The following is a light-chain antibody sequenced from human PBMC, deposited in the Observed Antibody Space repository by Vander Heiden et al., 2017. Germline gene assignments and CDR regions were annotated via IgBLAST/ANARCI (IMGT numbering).Light chain of an antibody. CDR2: EVS. V-gene: IGLV2-14*01. CDR1: SSDVGGYNY. Sequence: QSALTQPASVSGSPGQSITISCTGTSSDVGGYNYVSWSQQHPGKATKLMIYEVSNRNSGAANRFSVSKSGNTTSVTISSLQAEDEADDYCSSYTRSSTLDVVFGGGTKLTVL. J-gene: IGLJ2*01. CDR3: SSYTRSSTLDVV.